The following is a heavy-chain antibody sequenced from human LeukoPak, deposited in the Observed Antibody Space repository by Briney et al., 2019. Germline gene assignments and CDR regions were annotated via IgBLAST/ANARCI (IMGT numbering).Heavy chain of an antibody. D-gene: IGHD6-6*01. J-gene: IGHJ4*02. CDR1: GYTFPSYF. Sequence: EASVKVSCTASGYTFPSYFMHWVRQAPGQGLEWMGIINPTGGSTTYAQKFQGRVTMTRGTSTSTAYMELSSLRSDDTAVYYCARTAARRFDYWGQGTLVTVSS. CDR3: ARTAARRFDY. V-gene: IGHV1-46*01. CDR2: INPTGGST.